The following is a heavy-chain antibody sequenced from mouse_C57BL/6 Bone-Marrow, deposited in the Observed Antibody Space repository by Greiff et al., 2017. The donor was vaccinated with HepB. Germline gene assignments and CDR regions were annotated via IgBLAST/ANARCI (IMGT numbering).Heavy chain of an antibody. CDR2: IYPRSGNT. Sequence: VQLQESGAELARPGASVKLSCKASGYTFTSYGISWVKQRTGQGLEWIGEIYPRSGNTYYNEKFKGKATLTADKSSSTAYMELRSLTSEDSAVYFCARDPQYYGSSPNVWGTGTTVTVSS. CDR3: ARDPQYYGSSPNV. J-gene: IGHJ1*03. D-gene: IGHD1-1*01. CDR1: GYTFTSYG. V-gene: IGHV1-81*01.